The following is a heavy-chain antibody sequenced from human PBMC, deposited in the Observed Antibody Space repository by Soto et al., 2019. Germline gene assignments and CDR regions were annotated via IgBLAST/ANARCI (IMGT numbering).Heavy chain of an antibody. CDR1: RGSISSGGYY. J-gene: IGHJ4*02. D-gene: IGHD6-19*01. Sequence: PSETLSLTCTVSRGSISSGGYYWSWIRQHPGKGLEWIGYIYYSGSTYYNPSLKSRVTISVDTSKNQFSLKLSSVTAADTAVYYCAGLAVAGTWYFDYWGQGTLVTVSS. CDR3: AGLAVAGTWYFDY. V-gene: IGHV4-31*03. CDR2: IYYSGST.